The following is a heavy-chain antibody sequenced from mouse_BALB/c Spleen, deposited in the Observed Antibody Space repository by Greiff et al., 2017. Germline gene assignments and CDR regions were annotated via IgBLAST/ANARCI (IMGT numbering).Heavy chain of an antibody. D-gene: IGHD1-1*01. CDR3: TRGAFDTTVVEKTS. Sequence: EVQRVESGTVLARPGASVKMSCKASGYTFTSYWMHWVKQRPGQGLEWIGAIYPGNSDTSYNQKFKGKAKLTAVTSTSTAYMELSSLTNEDSAVYYCTRGAFDTTVVEKTSWGQGTTLTVSS. V-gene: IGHV1-5*01. CDR2: IYPGNSDT. J-gene: IGHJ2*01. CDR1: GYTFTSYW.